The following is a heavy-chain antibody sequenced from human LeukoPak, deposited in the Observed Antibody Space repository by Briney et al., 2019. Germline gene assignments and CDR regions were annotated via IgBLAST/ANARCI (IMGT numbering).Heavy chain of an antibody. Sequence: GGSLRLSCAASGFTFSSYSMNWVRQAPGKGLEWVSYISSSSSTIYYADSVKGRFTISRDNAKNTLYLQMNSLRAEDTAVYYCAKRDYDILTGYQSKNWFDPWGQGTLVTVSS. V-gene: IGHV3-48*01. D-gene: IGHD3-9*01. CDR2: ISSSSSTI. CDR3: AKRDYDILTGYQSKNWFDP. CDR1: GFTFSSYS. J-gene: IGHJ5*02.